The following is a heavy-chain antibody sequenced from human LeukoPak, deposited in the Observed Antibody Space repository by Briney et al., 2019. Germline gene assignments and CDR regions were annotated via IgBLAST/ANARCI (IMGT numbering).Heavy chain of an antibody. Sequence: ASVKVSSTASGYTFTAYYMNWVRQAPGQGLEWMGWINPNSGGTNYAQKFQGRVTMTRDTSISTVYMELNSLRSDDTAVYYCARRLTGVDYWGQGTQVTVSS. J-gene: IGHJ4*02. CDR1: GYTFTAYY. CDR2: INPNSGGT. V-gene: IGHV1-2*02. D-gene: IGHD7-27*01. CDR3: ARRLTGVDY.